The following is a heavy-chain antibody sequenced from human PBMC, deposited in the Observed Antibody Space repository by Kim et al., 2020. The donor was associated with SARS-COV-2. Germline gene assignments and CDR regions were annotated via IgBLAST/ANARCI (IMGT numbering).Heavy chain of an antibody. D-gene: IGHD6-19*01. J-gene: IGHJ5*02. CDR1: GYTFTSYR. CDR3: AREGGYSRGWNQATS. CDR2: INTITGNP. Sequence: ASVKVSCKASGYTFTSYRMNWVRQAPGQGLEWMGWINTITGNPEYAQGFTGRFVFSLDTSVSTAYLQISSLKAEDTAVYYCAREGGYSRGWNQATSWGQGTLVTVSS. V-gene: IGHV7-4-1*02.